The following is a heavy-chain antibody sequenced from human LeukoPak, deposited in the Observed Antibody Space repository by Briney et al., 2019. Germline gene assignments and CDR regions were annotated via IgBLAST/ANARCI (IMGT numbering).Heavy chain of an antibody. Sequence: SGTLSLTCAVYGGSFSGYYWSWIRQPPGKGLEWIGEINHSGSTNYNPSLKSRVTISVDTSKNQFSLKLSSVTAADTAVYYCARRNYGDYVTYYYYYGMDVWGQGTTVTVSS. V-gene: IGHV4-34*01. CDR2: INHSGST. J-gene: IGHJ6*02. CDR1: GGSFSGYY. CDR3: ARRNYGDYVTYYYYYGMDV. D-gene: IGHD4-17*01.